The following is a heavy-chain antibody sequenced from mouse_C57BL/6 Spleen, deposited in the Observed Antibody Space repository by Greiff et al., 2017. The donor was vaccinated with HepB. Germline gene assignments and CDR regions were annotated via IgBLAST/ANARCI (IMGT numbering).Heavy chain of an antibody. J-gene: IGHJ4*01. Sequence: VHVKQSGAELVRPGASVKLSCTASGFNIKDDYMHWVKQRPEQGLEWIGWIDPENGDTEYASKFQGKATITADTSSNTAYLQLSSLTSEDTAVYYCTTAVVATGAMDYWGQGTSVTVSS. CDR2: IDPENGDT. CDR3: TTAVVATGAMDY. V-gene: IGHV14-4*01. D-gene: IGHD1-1*01. CDR1: GFNIKDDY.